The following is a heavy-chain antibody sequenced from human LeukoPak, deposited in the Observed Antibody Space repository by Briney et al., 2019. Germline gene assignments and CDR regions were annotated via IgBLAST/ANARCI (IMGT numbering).Heavy chain of an antibody. CDR2: ISGDGGST. CDR1: GFTFADYA. D-gene: IGHD3-22*01. V-gene: IGHV3-43*02. J-gene: IGHJ4*02. Sequence: GGSLRLSCAAPGFTFADYAMHWVRQAPGKGLEWVSLISGDGGSTYYADSVKGRFTVSRDNSKNSLYLQMNSLRTEDTALYYCAKDITPYYYDSSGYEASFDYWGQGTLVTVSS. CDR3: AKDITPYYYDSSGYEASFDY.